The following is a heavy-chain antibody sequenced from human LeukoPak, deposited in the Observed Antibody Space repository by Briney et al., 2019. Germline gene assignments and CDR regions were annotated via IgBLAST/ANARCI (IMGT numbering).Heavy chain of an antibody. CDR2: ISLTGRT. D-gene: IGHD1-26*01. V-gene: IGHV4-61*05. CDR1: GGSISSSSYF. CDR3: TRESGPYCPFGY. Sequence: RTSETLSLTCTVSGGSISSSSYFWDWIRQPPGKGLEWIGEISLTGRTNYNPSLIGRVIMSLDESRNQLSLTLTSVTAADTAMYYCTRESGPYCPFGYWGQGTLVVVPS. J-gene: IGHJ4*02.